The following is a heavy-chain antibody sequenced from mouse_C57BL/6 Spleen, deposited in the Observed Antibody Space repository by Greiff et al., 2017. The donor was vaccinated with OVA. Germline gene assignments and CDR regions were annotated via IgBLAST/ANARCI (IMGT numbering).Heavy chain of an antibody. J-gene: IGHJ3*01. CDR1: GYSFTGYY. CDR2: INPNNGGT. Sequence: EVKLMESGPELVKPGASVKISCKASGYSFTGYYMNWVKQSPEKSLEWIGEINPNNGGTIYNQKFKGKATLTVDKSSSTAYMELRSLTSEDTAVYYCARGDGAYWGQGTLVTVSA. CDR3: ARGDGAY. V-gene: IGHV1-42*01. D-gene: IGHD1-2*01.